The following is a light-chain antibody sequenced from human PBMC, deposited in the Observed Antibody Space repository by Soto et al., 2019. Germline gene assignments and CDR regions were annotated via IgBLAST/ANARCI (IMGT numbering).Light chain of an antibody. CDR3: HQYDNAPQT. CDR2: GAS. J-gene: IGKJ2*01. Sequence: EIVLTQSPGTLSLSPGERATLSCRASQTLRRIYIAWYQQKPGQAPRVLIYGASKRATGIPDRFSGSGSGTDFSLTISRLEPEDFAVYYCHQYDNAPQTYGQGTKVDIK. CDR1: QTLRRIY. V-gene: IGKV3-20*01.